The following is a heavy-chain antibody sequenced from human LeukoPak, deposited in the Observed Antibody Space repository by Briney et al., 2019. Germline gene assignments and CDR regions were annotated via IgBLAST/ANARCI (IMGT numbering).Heavy chain of an antibody. D-gene: IGHD4-11*01. Sequence: GKSLTLSCVASQFRFPFSHYGMHWVRQAPGRGLEWVAVIWSDGTNQYYADSVKGRFTISRDNSQNTVYLQMNSLRVEDTAVYSCAKDAQRGFDYSNSLEYWGQGTLVTVSS. J-gene: IGHJ4*02. CDR3: AKDAQRGFDYSNSLEY. CDR1: RFPFSHYG. CDR2: IWSDGTNQ. V-gene: IGHV3-33*06.